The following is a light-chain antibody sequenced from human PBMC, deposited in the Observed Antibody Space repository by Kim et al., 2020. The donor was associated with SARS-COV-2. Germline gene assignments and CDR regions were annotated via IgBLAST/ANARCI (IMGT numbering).Light chain of an antibody. CDR2: TAS. J-gene: IGKJ4*01. CDR1: QTVAKNY. V-gene: IGKV3-20*01. Sequence: APGDRAPLSCRASQTVAKNYLAWYQQKAGQAPRLLIYTASIRATDIPDRFSGSGSGTDFTLTISRLEPEDFAVYFCQQFANAPLTFGGGTKVDIK. CDR3: QQFANAPLT.